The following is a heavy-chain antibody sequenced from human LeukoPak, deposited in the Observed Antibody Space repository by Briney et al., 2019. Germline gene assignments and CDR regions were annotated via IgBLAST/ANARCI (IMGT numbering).Heavy chain of an antibody. D-gene: IGHD6-19*01. Sequence: GGSLRLSCAASGFTFSDYYMSWIRQAPGKGLEWVSYISSSGSTIYYADSVKGRFTISRDNAKNSPYLQMNSLRAEDTAVYYCARDWDLYSSDYFDYWGQGTLVTVSS. CDR1: GFTFSDYY. J-gene: IGHJ4*02. CDR3: ARDWDLYSSDYFDY. V-gene: IGHV3-11*01. CDR2: ISSSGSTI.